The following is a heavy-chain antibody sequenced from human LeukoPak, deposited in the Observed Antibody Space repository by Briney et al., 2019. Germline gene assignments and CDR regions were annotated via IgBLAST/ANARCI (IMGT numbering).Heavy chain of an antibody. Sequence: HPGGSLRLSCAASGFTFSSYGMHWARQAPGKGLEWVAFIRYDGSNKYYADSVKGRFTISRDNSKNTLYLQMNSLRAEDTAVYYCAKGGYKYDSSGHTPLEYWGQGTLVTVSS. CDR1: GFTFSSYG. CDR3: AKGGYKYDSSGHTPLEY. J-gene: IGHJ4*02. CDR2: IRYDGSNK. V-gene: IGHV3-30*02. D-gene: IGHD3-22*01.